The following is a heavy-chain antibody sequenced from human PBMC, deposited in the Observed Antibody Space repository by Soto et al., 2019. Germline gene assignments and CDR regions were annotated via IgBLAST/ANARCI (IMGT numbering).Heavy chain of an antibody. V-gene: IGHV3-53*01. Sequence: EVQLVESGGGLIQPGGSLRLCCAASGFTVSSNYMSWVRQAPGKGLEWVSVIYSGDTTYYADSVKGRFTISRDHSKNTLYLQMNSLRAEDTAVYYCARDLRTLYGMDVWGQGTTVTVSS. J-gene: IGHJ6*02. CDR2: IYSGDTT. CDR3: ARDLRTLYGMDV. CDR1: GFTVSSNY.